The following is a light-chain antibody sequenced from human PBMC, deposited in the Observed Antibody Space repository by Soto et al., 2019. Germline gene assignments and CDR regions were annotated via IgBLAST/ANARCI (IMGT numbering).Light chain of an antibody. V-gene: IGKV2D-30*01. J-gene: IGKJ2*01. Sequence: DMVMTQFPRSLAVTLGQPPSISCRSSQSLVSSDGNAYLNWFHQRPGQSPRRLIYKISNWDSGVPDRFSGSESGSDFTLKIRRVEAEDVGVYYCMQGTHWPYTFGQGTKLEI. CDR2: KIS. CDR3: MQGTHWPYT. CDR1: QSLVSSDGNAY.